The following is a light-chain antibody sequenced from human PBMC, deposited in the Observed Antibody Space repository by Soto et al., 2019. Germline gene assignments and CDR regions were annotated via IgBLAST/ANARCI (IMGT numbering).Light chain of an antibody. CDR2: GAS. Sequence: ESVLTQSPGTLSLSPGERATLSCRASQSVRSSFLAWYQLKPGQAPRLLIYGASSRATGIPDRFSGSGSGTVFTLTISRLEPEDFAVYYCQHYDSSPWTFGQGTKVEIK. V-gene: IGKV3-20*01. J-gene: IGKJ1*01. CDR1: QSVRSSF. CDR3: QHYDSSPWT.